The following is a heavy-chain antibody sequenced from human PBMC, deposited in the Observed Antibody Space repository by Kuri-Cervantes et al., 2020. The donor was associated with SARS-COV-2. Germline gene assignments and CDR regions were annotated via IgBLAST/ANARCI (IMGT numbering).Heavy chain of an antibody. CDR2: ISYDGRNT. J-gene: IGHJ6*02. Sequence: GESLKISCEASGFIFSDYAIDWVRQAPGKGLEWVAIISYDGRNTKFADSVKGRFTISRDNSKNTLYLQMNSLRPEDTAVYYCAKPGSLRGIIREDQYGLDVWGQGTTVTVSS. V-gene: IGHV3-30*04. D-gene: IGHD3-10*01. CDR3: AKPGSLRGIIREDQYGLDV. CDR1: GFIFSDYA.